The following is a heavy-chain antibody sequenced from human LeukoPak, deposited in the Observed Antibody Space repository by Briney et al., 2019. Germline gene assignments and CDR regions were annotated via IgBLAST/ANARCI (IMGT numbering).Heavy chain of an antibody. V-gene: IGHV3-33*01. CDR3: ARDYGYTPDY. Sequence: GGSLRRSCAASGFTFSTYGMHWVRQAPGKGLEWVAVIWYDGSEKHYADSVKGRFTISRDDSKNTVYLQMNSLRAEDTAIYYCARDYGYTPDYWGQGTLVTVSS. CDR2: IWYDGSEK. CDR1: GFTFSTYG. J-gene: IGHJ4*02. D-gene: IGHD6-13*01.